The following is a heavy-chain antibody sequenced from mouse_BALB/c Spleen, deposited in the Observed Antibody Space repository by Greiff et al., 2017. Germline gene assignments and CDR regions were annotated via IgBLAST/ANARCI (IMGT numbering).Heavy chain of an antibody. CDR1: GYSITSGYY. Sequence: EVHLVESGPGLVKPSQSLSLTCSVTGYSITSGYYWNWIRQFPGNKLEWMGYISYDGSNNYNPSLKNRISITRDTSKNQFSLKLNSVTTEDTATYYCAREGVNYVGYYAMDYWGQGTSVTVSS. CDR2: ISYDGSN. V-gene: IGHV3-6*02. J-gene: IGHJ4*01. CDR3: AREGVNYVGYYAMDY. D-gene: IGHD2-1*01.